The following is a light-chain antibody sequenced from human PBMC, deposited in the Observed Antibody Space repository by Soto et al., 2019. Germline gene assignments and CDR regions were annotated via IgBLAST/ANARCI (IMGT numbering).Light chain of an antibody. Sequence: IVLTQSPATLSLWPGETAVLSCRASQNVNTYLSWYQQRPGQAPRLLIYDASKRVPGIPARFSGSGSGTDFTITISSLEPEDFAVYYCQQRGTSITFGQGTRLDIE. CDR2: DAS. CDR1: QNVNTY. J-gene: IGKJ5*01. V-gene: IGKV3-11*01. CDR3: QQRGTSIT.